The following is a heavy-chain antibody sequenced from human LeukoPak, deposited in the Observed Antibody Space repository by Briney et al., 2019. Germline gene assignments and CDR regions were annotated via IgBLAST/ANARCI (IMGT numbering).Heavy chain of an antibody. V-gene: IGHV5-51*01. D-gene: IGHD3-16*01. J-gene: IGHJ4*02. CDR3: ARPRDFSIWGYYFDY. Sequence: GESLKISXKGSGYSFTSYWIGWVRQMPGKGLEWMGIIYPGDSDTRNSPSFQGQVTISADKSISTAYLQWSSLKASDTAMYYCARPRDFSIWGYYFDYWGQGILVTVSS. CDR2: IYPGDSDT. CDR1: GYSFTSYW.